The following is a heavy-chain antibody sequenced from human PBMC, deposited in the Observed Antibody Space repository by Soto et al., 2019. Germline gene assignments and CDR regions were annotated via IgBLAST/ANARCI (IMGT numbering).Heavy chain of an antibody. CDR1: GFTFSSYG. Sequence: GSLRLSCAASGFTFSSYGMHWVRQAPGKGLEWVAYIWYDGSNKNHADSVKGRFTISRDYSKNTLYLQMNSLRAEDTAVYYCARDRDNGLEYWGQGTLVTVSS. D-gene: IGHD1-1*01. V-gene: IGHV3-33*01. CDR2: IWYDGSNK. CDR3: ARDRDNGLEY. J-gene: IGHJ4*02.